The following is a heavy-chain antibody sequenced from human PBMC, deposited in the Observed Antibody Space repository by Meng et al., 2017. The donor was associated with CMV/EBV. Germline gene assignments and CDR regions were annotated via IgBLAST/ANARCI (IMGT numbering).Heavy chain of an antibody. CDR1: GFTFDDYT. V-gene: IGHV3-43*01. J-gene: IGHJ6*02. CDR3: AKGTADYSPGMDV. CDR2: ISWDGGST. D-gene: IGHD4-11*01. Sequence: GESLKISCAASGFTFDDYTMHWVRQAPGKGLEWVSLISWDGGSTYYADSVKGRFTISRDNSKNTLYLQMNSLRAEDTAVYYCAKGTADYSPGMDVWGQGTTVTVSS.